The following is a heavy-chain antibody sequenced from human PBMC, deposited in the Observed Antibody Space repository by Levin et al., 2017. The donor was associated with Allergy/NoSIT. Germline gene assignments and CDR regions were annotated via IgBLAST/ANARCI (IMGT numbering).Heavy chain of an antibody. CDR3: ARAKGFGELYNSARGARIDY. Sequence: PSETLSLTCAVYGGSFFGDYWSWIRQPPGKGLEWIGEINHSGSTNYNPSLKSRVTISVDTSKKQFSLKLRSVTAADTAVYYCARAKGFGELYNSARGARIDYWGQGTLVTVSS. CDR2: INHSGST. J-gene: IGHJ4*02. CDR1: GGSFFGDY. D-gene: IGHD3-10*01. V-gene: IGHV4-34*01.